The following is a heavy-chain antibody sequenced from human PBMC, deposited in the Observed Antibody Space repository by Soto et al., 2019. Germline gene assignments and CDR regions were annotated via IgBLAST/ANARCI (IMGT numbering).Heavy chain of an antibody. CDR2: ISSSSTI. J-gene: IGHJ6*03. Sequence: EVQLVESGGGLVQPGGSLRLSCAASGFTFSSYSMNWVRQAPGKGLEWVSYISSSSTIYYADSVKGRFTISRDNAKNSLYLQMNSLRAEDTAVYYCARVRVVVGAYYYYMDVWGKGTTVTVSS. D-gene: IGHD2-15*01. CDR3: ARVRVVVGAYYYYMDV. CDR1: GFTFSSYS. V-gene: IGHV3-48*01.